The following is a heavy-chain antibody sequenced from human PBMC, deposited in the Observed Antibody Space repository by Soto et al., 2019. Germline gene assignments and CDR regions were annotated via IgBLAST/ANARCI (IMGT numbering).Heavy chain of an antibody. CDR1: GFTFSSYG. CDR3: ARDKVYYYDSSGYSLFDY. CDR2: ISSSSSTI. D-gene: IGHD3-22*01. J-gene: IGHJ4*02. Sequence: VQLVESGGGVVQPGRSLRLSCAASGFTFSSYGMHWVRQAPGKGLEWVSYISSSSSTIYYADSVKGRFIISRDNAKNSLYLQMNSLRDEDTAVYYCARDKVYYYDSSGYSLFDYWGQGTLVTVSS. V-gene: IGHV3-48*02.